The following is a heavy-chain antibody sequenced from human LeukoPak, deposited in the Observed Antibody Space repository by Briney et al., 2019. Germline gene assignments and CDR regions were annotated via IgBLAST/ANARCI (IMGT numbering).Heavy chain of an antibody. D-gene: IGHD6-13*01. CDR2: ISDDGRHK. Sequence: GGSLRLSCAASGFTFNNYGIHYVRQAPGKGLEWVAVISDDGRHKNYADSVKGRFTISRDNSNNTLYLQMNSLRVEDTGVYYCAKDRETAASGTFDYWGQGTLVTVSS. V-gene: IGHV3-30*18. J-gene: IGHJ4*02. CDR1: GFTFNNYG. CDR3: AKDRETAASGTFDY.